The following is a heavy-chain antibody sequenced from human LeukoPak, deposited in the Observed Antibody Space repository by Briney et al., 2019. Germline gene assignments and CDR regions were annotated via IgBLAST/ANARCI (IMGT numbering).Heavy chain of an antibody. Sequence: PGGSLRLSCAASGFTVSSNYMSWVHQAPGKGLEWVSVIYSGGSTYYADSVKGRFTISRHNSKNTLYLQMNSLRAEDTAVYYCARDQGIAARNPFYYYGMDVWGQGTTVTVSS. CDR1: GFTVSSNY. V-gene: IGHV3-53*04. J-gene: IGHJ6*02. CDR2: IYSGGST. CDR3: ARDQGIAARNPFYYYGMDV. D-gene: IGHD6-6*01.